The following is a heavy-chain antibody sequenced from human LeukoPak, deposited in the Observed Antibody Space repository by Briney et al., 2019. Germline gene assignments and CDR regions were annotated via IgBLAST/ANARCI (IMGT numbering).Heavy chain of an antibody. J-gene: IGHJ4*02. CDR2: ISWNSGSI. Sequence: PGGSLRLSCGASGFTFDDYAMHWVRQAPGKGLEWVSGISWNSGSIGYADSVKGRFTISRDNAKNSLYLQMNSLRAEDTALYYCAKDKGSSGWDFDYWGQGTLVTVSS. D-gene: IGHD6-19*01. V-gene: IGHV3-9*01. CDR3: AKDKGSSGWDFDY. CDR1: GFTFDDYA.